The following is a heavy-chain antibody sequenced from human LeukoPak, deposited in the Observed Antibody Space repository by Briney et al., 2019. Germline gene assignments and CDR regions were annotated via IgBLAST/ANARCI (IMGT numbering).Heavy chain of an antibody. V-gene: IGHV4-39*01. CDR1: GGSISSSSNY. J-gene: IGHJ3*02. Sequence: PSETLSLTCTVSGGSISSSSNYWGWIRQSPGKGLEWIGSVYYSGSTYYNPSVKSRVTISVGTSKNQFSLNLSSVTAADTAVYFCARNRSIAVTGIGRPNAFDIWGQGTMVTVAS. CDR2: VYYSGST. D-gene: IGHD6-19*01. CDR3: ARNRSIAVTGIGRPNAFDI.